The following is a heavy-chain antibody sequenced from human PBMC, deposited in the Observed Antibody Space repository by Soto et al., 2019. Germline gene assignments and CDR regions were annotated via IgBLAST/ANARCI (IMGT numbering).Heavy chain of an antibody. CDR2: IWYDGSNK. CDR1: GFTFSSYG. J-gene: IGHJ4*02. V-gene: IGHV3-33*01. CDR3: ARGSNWNHMEGFDY. D-gene: IGHD1-20*01. Sequence: QVQLVESGGGVVQPGRSLRLSCAASGFTFSSYGMHWVRQAPGKGLEWVAVIWYDGSNKYYADSVKGRFTISRDNSKNTLYLQMNSLRAEDTAVYYCARGSNWNHMEGFDYWGQGTLVTVSS.